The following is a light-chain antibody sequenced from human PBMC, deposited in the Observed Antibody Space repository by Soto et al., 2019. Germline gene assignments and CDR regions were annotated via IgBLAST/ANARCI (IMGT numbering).Light chain of an antibody. Sequence: QSVLTQPPSASGSPGQSVTISCTGTKNDVGFYDFVSWYQHHPGKAPRLIIYEVVQRPSGVPDRFSGSKSGNTASLTVSGLQAADEADYFCKSYAGSNTYGFGRGTKV. CDR3: KSYAGSNTYG. J-gene: IGLJ1*01. CDR2: EVV. CDR1: KNDVGFYDF. V-gene: IGLV2-8*01.